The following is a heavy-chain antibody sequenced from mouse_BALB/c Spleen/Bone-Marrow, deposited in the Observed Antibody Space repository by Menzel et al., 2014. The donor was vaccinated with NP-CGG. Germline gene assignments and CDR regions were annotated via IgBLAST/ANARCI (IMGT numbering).Heavy chain of an antibody. V-gene: IGHV1-14*01. CDR3: ARWGRYDWYFDV. CDR1: GYTFTSYV. CDR2: IHPYNDDS. Sequence: EVKLQESGPELVKPGASVKMSCKASGYTFTSYVMHWVKQKPGQGLEWIGYIHPYNDDSKYNEKFEGKATLTSDKSSSTAYMELSSLTSEAPAVYYCARWGRYDWYFDVWGAGTTVTVSS. J-gene: IGHJ1*01. D-gene: IGHD2-14*01.